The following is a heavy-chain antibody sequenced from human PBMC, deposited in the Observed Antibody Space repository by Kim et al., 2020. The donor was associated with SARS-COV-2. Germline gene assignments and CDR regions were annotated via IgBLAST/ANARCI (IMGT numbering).Heavy chain of an antibody. Sequence: GGSLRLSCAASGFIFSSYSMNWVRQAPGKGLEWVSSISSSSNYIYYVDSVKGRFTISRDNAKNSLYLQMNSLRAEDTAVYYCARVGDDFWSGHLDAFDIWGQGTMVTVSS. CDR2: ISSSSNYI. CDR3: ARVGDDFWSGHLDAFDI. CDR1: GFIFSSYS. D-gene: IGHD3-3*01. J-gene: IGHJ3*02. V-gene: IGHV3-21*01.